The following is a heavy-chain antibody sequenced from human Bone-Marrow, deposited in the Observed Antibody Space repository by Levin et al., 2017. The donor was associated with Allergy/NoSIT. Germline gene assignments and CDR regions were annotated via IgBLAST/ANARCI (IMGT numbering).Heavy chain of an antibody. CDR1: GFTFKDQA. D-gene: IGHD5-12*01. J-gene: IGHJ4*02. Sequence: SCGASGFTFKDQAMSWARQAPGKGLEWVSVISKNGGSTYYADSVKGRFTISRDNSKNTVYLQMNSLRAEDTAVYYCAGIYFDYWGRGTLVTVPS. CDR3: AGIYFDY. CDR2: ISKNGGST. V-gene: IGHV3-23*01.